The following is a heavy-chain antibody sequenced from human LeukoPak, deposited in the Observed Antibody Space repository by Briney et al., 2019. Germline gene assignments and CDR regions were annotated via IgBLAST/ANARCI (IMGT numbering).Heavy chain of an antibody. D-gene: IGHD3-22*01. Sequence: GGSLRLSCAASGFTFSSYAMSWVRQAPGKGLEWVSAISGSGGSTYYADSVKGRFTISRDSSKNTLYLQMTSLRAEDTAVYYCAKDGLYYDSSGYWGQGTLVTVSS. CDR2: ISGSGGST. CDR1: GFTFSSYA. J-gene: IGHJ4*02. CDR3: AKDGLYYDSSGY. V-gene: IGHV3-23*01.